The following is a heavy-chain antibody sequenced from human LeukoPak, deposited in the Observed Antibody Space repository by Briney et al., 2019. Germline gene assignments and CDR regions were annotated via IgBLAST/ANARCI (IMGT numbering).Heavy chain of an antibody. CDR1: GFTFSSYW. Sequence: GGSLRLSCAASGFTFSSYWMHWVRQAPGKGLVWVSRINSDGSSTSYADSVKGRFTISRDNAKNTVYLQMDSLRAEDTAMYYCTRDFDHGGGLWGQGTLVTVSS. CDR3: TRDFDHGGGL. J-gene: IGHJ4*02. D-gene: IGHD3-9*01. CDR2: INSDGSST. V-gene: IGHV3-74*01.